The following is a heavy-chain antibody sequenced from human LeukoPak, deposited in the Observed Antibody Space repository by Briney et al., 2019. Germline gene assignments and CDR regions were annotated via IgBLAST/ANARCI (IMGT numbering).Heavy chain of an antibody. CDR2: IIPIFGIA. CDR1: GGTFSSYA. V-gene: IGHV1-69*04. D-gene: IGHD3-22*01. CDR3: ARLDYYDSSGYGKGFDP. Sequence: SVKVSCKASGGTFSSYAISWVRQAPGQGLEWTGRIIPIFGIANYAQKFQGRVTITADKSTSTAYMELSSLRSEDTAVYYCARLDYYDSSGYGKGFDPWGQGTLVTVSS. J-gene: IGHJ5*02.